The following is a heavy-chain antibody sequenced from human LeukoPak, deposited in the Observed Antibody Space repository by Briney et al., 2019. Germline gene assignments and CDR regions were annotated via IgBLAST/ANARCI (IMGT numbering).Heavy chain of an antibody. D-gene: IGHD2-15*01. CDR3: ARDGGGYCSGGSCYFPAPFDY. Sequence: PGSSLRPSCAASGFTFSSYGMHWVRQAPGKGLEWVEVIWYDGSNKYYADSVKGRFTISRDNSKNTMYLQMNSLRAEDTAVYYCARDGGGYCSGGSCYFPAPFDYWGQGTLVTVSS. CDR1: GFTFSSYG. V-gene: IGHV3-33*01. J-gene: IGHJ4*02. CDR2: IWYDGSNK.